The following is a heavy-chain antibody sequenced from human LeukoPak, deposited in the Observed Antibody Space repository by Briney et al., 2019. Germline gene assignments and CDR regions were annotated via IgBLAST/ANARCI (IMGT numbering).Heavy chain of an antibody. CDR3: ARHRGQPASHYYYGMDV. J-gene: IGHJ6*02. D-gene: IGHD2-2*01. Sequence: GESLKISCKGSGYSFTTYWIGWVRQMPGKGLEWMGIIYPGDSDTRYSPSFQGQVTISADNSISTAYLQWSSLKASDTAIYYCARHRGQPASHYYYGMDVWGQGTSVTVSS. CDR2: IYPGDSDT. CDR1: GYSFTTYW. V-gene: IGHV5-51*01.